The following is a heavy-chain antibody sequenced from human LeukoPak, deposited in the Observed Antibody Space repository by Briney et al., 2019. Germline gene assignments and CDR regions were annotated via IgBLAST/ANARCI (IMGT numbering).Heavy chain of an antibody. CDR3: ARGYCSGGSCYLVENWFDF. CDR1: GYTFSDYY. J-gene: IGHJ5*01. CDR2: INPKGGDT. Sequence: ASVKVSCKASGYTFSDYYMYWLRQAPGEGLEWMGRINPKGGDTNYAQNFQGRVTMTRDTSMNTAYMELSRLRSDDTAVYFCARGYCSGGSCYLVENWFDFWGQGTLVTVSS. D-gene: IGHD2-15*01. V-gene: IGHV1-2*06.